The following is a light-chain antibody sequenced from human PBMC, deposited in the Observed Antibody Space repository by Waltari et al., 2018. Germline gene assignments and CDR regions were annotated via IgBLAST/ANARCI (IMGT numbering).Light chain of an antibody. J-gene: IGKJ1*01. CDR1: QNVNSD. Sequence: EIVMTQSPATLPVSPGERATLSCRASQNVNSDLAWYQQKPGQVPRLLIYGASARATDIPAKFSGSGSGTEFTLTISSLQSEDVAFYYCQQYNVWPRTFGQGTKVEI. CDR3: QQYNVWPRT. V-gene: IGKV3-15*01. CDR2: GAS.